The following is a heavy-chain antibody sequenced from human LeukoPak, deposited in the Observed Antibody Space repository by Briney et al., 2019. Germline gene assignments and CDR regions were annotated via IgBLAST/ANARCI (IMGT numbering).Heavy chain of an antibody. D-gene: IGHD3-22*01. V-gene: IGHV1-2*06. CDR1: GYTFTAYY. J-gene: IGHJ3*02. CDR2: INPDRGGT. Sequence: GASVKVSCTASGYTFTAYYMHWVRQAPGQGLEWMGRINPDRGGTNYAQKFQGRVTMTRDTSISTAYMELSRLRSDDTAVYYCARTPPYYDSSGYDMHDAFDIWGQGTMVTVSS. CDR3: ARTPPYYDSSGYDMHDAFDI.